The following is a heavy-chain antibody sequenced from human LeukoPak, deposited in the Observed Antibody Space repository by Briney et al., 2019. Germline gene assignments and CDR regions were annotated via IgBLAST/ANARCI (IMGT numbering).Heavy chain of an antibody. V-gene: IGHV3-23*01. J-gene: IGHJ4*02. D-gene: IGHD3-22*01. CDR1: GFTFSSYA. CDR2: ISGSGGST. Sequence: PGGSLRLSCAASGFTFSSYAMSWVRQAPGKGLEWVSAISGSGGSTYYADSVKGRFTISRDNSKNTLYLQMNSLRAEDTAVYYCAKDEARYYDSSGHFDYWGQGTLVTVSS. CDR3: AKDEARYYDSSGHFDY.